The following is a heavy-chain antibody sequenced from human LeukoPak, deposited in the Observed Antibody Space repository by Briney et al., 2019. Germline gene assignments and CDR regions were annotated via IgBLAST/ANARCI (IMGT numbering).Heavy chain of an antibody. CDR2: ISGSGGST. V-gene: IGHV3-23*01. J-gene: IGHJ4*02. Sequence: GGSLRLSCAASGFTFSSYAMSWVRQAPGKGLEWVSAISGSGGSTYYADSVKGRFTISRDNSKNTLYLQMNSLRAEDTAVYYCARSPDESGGDYPDYWGQGALVTVSS. CDR1: GFTFSSYA. CDR3: ARSPDESGGDYPDY. D-gene: IGHD2-21*01.